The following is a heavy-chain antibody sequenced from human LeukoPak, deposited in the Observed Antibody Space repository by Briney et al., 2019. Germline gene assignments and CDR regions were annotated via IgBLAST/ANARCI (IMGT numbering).Heavy chain of an antibody. CDR3: ARRVGQQQGFDP. CDR2: INPNSGGT. V-gene: IGHV1-2*02. CDR1: GYTFTDYY. J-gene: IGHJ5*02. D-gene: IGHD6-13*01. Sequence: ASVKVSCKASGYTFTDYYILWVRQAPGQGFEWMGWINPNSGGTNYAQKFQGRVSMTGDTSNSTVYMDLNRLTSDDTALYYCARRVGQQQGFDPWGQGTLVTVSS.